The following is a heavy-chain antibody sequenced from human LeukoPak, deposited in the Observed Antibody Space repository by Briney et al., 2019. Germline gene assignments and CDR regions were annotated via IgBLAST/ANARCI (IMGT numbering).Heavy chain of an antibody. V-gene: IGHV1-69*13. CDR2: IIPIFGTA. CDR1: GGTFSSYA. J-gene: IGHJ4*02. CDR3: ARNYGDYVGPFDY. D-gene: IGHD4-17*01. Sequence: GASVKLSCTASGGTFSSYAISWVRQAPGQGLEWMGGIIPIFGTANYAQKFQGRVAITADESTSTAYMELSSLRSEDTAVYYCARNYGDYVGPFDYWGQGTLVTVSS.